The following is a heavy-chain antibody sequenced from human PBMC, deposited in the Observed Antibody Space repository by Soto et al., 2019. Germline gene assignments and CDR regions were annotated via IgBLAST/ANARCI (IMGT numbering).Heavy chain of an antibody. Sequence: GASVKVSCKASRYTFTSYDINWVRQATGQGLEWMGWMNPNSGNTGYAQKFQGRVTMTRNTSISTAYMELRSLRSDDTAVYYCARGNSQYQLLWENWFDPWGQGTLVTVSS. CDR1: RYTFTSYD. D-gene: IGHD2-2*01. J-gene: IGHJ5*02. CDR3: ARGNSQYQLLWENWFDP. V-gene: IGHV1-8*01. CDR2: MNPNSGNT.